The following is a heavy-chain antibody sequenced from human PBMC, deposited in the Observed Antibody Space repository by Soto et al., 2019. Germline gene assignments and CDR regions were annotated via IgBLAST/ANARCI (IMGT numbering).Heavy chain of an antibody. CDR3: ARDRDSSGPYYYYGMDV. CDR2: ISYGGGTT. D-gene: IGHD3-22*01. V-gene: IGHV3-23*01. Sequence: GGSLRLSCAASEFTFSNYAMSWVRQAPGKGLEWVSAISYGGGTTYYADSVKGRFTISRDNSKNTLYLQMNSLRAEDTAVYYCARDRDSSGPYYYYGMDVWGQGTTVTVSS. CDR1: EFTFSNYA. J-gene: IGHJ6*02.